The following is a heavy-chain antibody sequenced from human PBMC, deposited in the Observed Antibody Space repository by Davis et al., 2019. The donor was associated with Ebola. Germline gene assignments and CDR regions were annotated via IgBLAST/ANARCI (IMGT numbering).Heavy chain of an antibody. CDR1: GYTFTTYD. D-gene: IGHD2-15*01. CDR3: TRGIARRRSGSWFDP. CDR2: MNPDSGNT. J-gene: IGHJ5*02. Sequence: ASVKVSCKASGYTFTTYDINWVRQATGQGLEWMGWMNPDSGNTGYAQKFQGRVTMTRDTSITTAYMELSSLSSDDTAVYYCTRGIARRRSGSWFDPWGQGAPVTVSS. V-gene: IGHV1-8*01.